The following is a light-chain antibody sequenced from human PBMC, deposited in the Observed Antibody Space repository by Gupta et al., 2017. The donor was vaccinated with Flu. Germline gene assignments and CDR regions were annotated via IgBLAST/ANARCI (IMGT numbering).Light chain of an antibody. J-gene: IGKJ3*01. Sequence: EIVLTQSPGTLSLSPGERATLSCRASQSVSSSYLASYQQKPGQAPRLLIYGASSSATRIPDRFSGCGSGTAFTLSIIRREPEDFAVYYCYQKCNSAFTFGDGTKVDIK. CDR1: QSVSSSY. CDR3: YQKCNSAFT. CDR2: GAS. V-gene: IGKV3-20*01.